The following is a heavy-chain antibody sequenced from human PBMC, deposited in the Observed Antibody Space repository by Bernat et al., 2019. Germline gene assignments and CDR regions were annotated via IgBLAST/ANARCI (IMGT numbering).Heavy chain of an antibody. D-gene: IGHD2-8*01. CDR3: TTGYCSNVVCYTYFDH. CDR2: MKRKNDGGTT. V-gene: IGHV3-15*01. J-gene: IGHJ4*02. Sequence: EVQLVESGGGLVKPGGSLRLSCAASGFSFSNAWMSWVRQAPGKGLEWVGRMKRKNDGGTTDYAAPVKGSFTISSDDANTTLYLQMHSLKTEDTAVYYCTTGYCSNVVCYTYFDHWGQGTLVTVSS. CDR1: GFSFSNAW.